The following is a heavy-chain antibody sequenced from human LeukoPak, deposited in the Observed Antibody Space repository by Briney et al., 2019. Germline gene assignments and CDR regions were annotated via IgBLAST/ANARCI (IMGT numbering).Heavy chain of an antibody. CDR1: GYTFTGYY. CDR2: INPNSGGT. D-gene: IGHD1-26*01. CDR3: AREGDIVGATTIDY. J-gene: IGHJ4*02. Sequence: ASVKVSCKASGYTFTGYYMHWVRQAPGQGLEWMGWINPNSGGTNYAQKFQGRVTMTRDTSISKAYMELSRLRSDDTAVYYCAREGDIVGATTIDYWGQGTLVTVSS. V-gene: IGHV1-2*02.